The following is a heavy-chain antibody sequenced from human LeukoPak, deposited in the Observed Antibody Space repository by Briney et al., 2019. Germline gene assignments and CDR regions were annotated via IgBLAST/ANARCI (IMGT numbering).Heavy chain of an antibody. CDR1: GFTFSSYG. V-gene: IGHV3-30*03. CDR3: ARGRQLRYFDWSDHPHFDY. CDR2: ISYDGSNK. Sequence: PGGSLRLSCAASGFTFSSYGMNWVRQAPGKGLEWVAVISYDGSNKYYADSVKGRFTISRDNSKNTLYLQMNSLRAEDTAVYYCARGRQLRYFDWSDHPHFDYWGQGTLVTVSS. D-gene: IGHD3-9*01. J-gene: IGHJ4*02.